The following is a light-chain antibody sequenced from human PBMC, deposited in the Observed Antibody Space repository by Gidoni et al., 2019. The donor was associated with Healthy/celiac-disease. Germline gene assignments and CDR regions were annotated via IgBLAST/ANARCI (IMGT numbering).Light chain of an antibody. J-gene: IGKJ1*01. CDR1: QSVSSSY. CDR3: QQYGSSPWT. Sequence: EIVLTQSPGTLSLSPGERATLSCRASQSVSSSYLAWYQQKPGQAPRLLIYGASSRATGIPDRFSGSGSATDFTLTISRLEPEYFAVYYCQQYGSSPWTFGQGTKVEIK. CDR2: GAS. V-gene: IGKV3-20*01.